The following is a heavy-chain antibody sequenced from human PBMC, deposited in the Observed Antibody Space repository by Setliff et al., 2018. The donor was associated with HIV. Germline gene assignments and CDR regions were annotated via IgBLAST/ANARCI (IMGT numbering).Heavy chain of an antibody. CDR3: ARQVGEGKWYLDS. D-gene: IGHD1-26*01. V-gene: IGHV4-39*01. Sequence: SETLSLTCAVSGVSANNDDDYWGWIRQPPGKGLEWIAIIHQSGTAHKRPSLKSRVTMSIDTSENLFSLKLSGVTAADTAIYYCARQVGEGKWYLDSWGHGTLVTVSS. CDR2: IHQSGTA. CDR1: GVSANNDDDY. J-gene: IGHJ4*01.